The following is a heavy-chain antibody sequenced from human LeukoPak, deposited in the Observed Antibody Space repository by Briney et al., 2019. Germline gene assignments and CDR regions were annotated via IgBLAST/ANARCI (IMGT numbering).Heavy chain of an antibody. D-gene: IGHD3-22*01. CDR3: ARETYYYDSSGYLTEYFQH. CDR1: GGSISSYY. CDR2: IYYSGST. Sequence: SETLSLTCTVSGGSISSYYWSWIRQPPGKGLEWIGYIYYSGSTNYNPSLKSRVTISVDTSKNRFSLKLSSVTAADTAVYYCARETYYYDSSGYLTEYFQHWGQGTLVTVSS. V-gene: IGHV4-59*01. J-gene: IGHJ1*01.